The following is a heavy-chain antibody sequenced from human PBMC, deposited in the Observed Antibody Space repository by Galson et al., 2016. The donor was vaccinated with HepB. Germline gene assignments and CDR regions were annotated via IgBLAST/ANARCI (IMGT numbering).Heavy chain of an antibody. Sequence: QSGAEVKKPGESLKISCKGSGYIFTNYWIGWVRQMPGKGLEWMGSIYPGDSDTRYSLSFQGQVTISADKYISTAYREWSSLDASDTAMYYCASPVVVADINNAFDMWGQGTLVTVAS. CDR1: GYIFTNYW. CDR3: ASPVVVADINNAFDM. V-gene: IGHV5-51*01. D-gene: IGHD2-15*01. J-gene: IGHJ3*02. CDR2: IYPGDSDT.